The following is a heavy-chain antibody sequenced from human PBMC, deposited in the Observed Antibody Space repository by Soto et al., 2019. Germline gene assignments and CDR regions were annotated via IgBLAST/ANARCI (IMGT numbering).Heavy chain of an antibody. J-gene: IGHJ4*02. Sequence: SETLSLTCTVSGGSISSSSYYWGWIRQPPGKGLEWIGYIYYSGSTYYNPSLKSRVTISVDTSKNQFSLKLSSVTAADTAVYYCARAVFTGYDYWGQGTLVTVSS. D-gene: IGHD3-9*01. CDR3: ARAVFTGYDY. V-gene: IGHV4-30-4*08. CDR2: IYYSGST. CDR1: GGSISSSSYY.